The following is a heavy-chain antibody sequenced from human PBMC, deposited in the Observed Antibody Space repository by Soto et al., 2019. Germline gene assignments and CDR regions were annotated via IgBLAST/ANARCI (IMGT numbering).Heavy chain of an antibody. Sequence: QVQLVQSGAEVKKPGASVKVSCKASGYTFTSYDINWVRQATGQGLEWMGWMNPNSGYTGYAQKFQVRVTMTRNTSIDTAYMELSSLRSEDTAVYYCARGPLYYFDSSEGSSFDCWGQGTLVTVSS. CDR2: MNPNSGYT. V-gene: IGHV1-8*01. J-gene: IGHJ4*02. D-gene: IGHD3-22*01. CDR1: GYTFTSYD. CDR3: ARGPLYYFDSSEGSSFDC.